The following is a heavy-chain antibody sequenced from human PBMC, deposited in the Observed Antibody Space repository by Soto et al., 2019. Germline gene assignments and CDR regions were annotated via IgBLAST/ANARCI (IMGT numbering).Heavy chain of an antibody. V-gene: IGHV4-4*07. CDR3: ARDTGYSDAFDI. J-gene: IGHJ3*02. D-gene: IGHD3-22*01. CDR1: GCSMSSYY. CDR2: IYTSGST. Sequence: KPSETLSLTCAVSGCSMSSYYWSWIRQPAGKGLEWIGRIYTSGSTNYNPSLKSRVTMSVDTSKNQLSLKLSSVTAADTAVYYCARDTGYSDAFDIWGQGTMVTVSS.